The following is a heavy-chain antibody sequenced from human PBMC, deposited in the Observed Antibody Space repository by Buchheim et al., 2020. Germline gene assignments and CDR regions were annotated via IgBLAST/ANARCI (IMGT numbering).Heavy chain of an antibody. Sequence: QVQLVESGGGVVQPGRSLRLSCAASGFTFSSYGMHWVRQAPGKGLEWVAVISYDGSNKYYADSVKGRFTISRDNSKNTLYLQINSLRDEGTAVYYCAKDVIYSYGYAGSDYWGKGTL. CDR1: GFTFSSYG. V-gene: IGHV3-30*18. CDR2: ISYDGSNK. CDR3: AKDVIYSYGYAGSDY. D-gene: IGHD5-18*01. J-gene: IGHJ4*02.